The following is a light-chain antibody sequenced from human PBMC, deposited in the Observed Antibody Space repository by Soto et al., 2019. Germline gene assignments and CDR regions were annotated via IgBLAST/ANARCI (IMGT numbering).Light chain of an antibody. V-gene: IGKV1-5*01. Sequence: DIQMTQSPSTLSASVGDRVTISFRASLGIDRWLAWYQQKPGKAPRLLISDASTLESGVPSRFSGSGSGTEFTLTITGLQPDDFATYHCQHCDTYWPFGQGTKVDIK. CDR3: QHCDTYWP. CDR2: DAS. CDR1: LGIDRW. J-gene: IGKJ1*01.